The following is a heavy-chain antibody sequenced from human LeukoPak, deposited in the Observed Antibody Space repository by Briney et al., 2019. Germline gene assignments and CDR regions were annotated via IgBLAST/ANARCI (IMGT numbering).Heavy chain of an antibody. J-gene: IGHJ4*02. V-gene: IGHV3-23*01. CDR2: VTSSGDST. D-gene: IGHD3-10*01. CDR3: ARKQFGFDY. CDR1: GFTFSRCA. Sequence: GGSLRLSCAASGFTFSRCAMSSVRQAPGKGLEWVSVVTSSGDSTSYADSVKGRFTISRDNSKNTLYLQMNSLRPEDTAVYYCARKQFGFDYWGQGTLVTVSS.